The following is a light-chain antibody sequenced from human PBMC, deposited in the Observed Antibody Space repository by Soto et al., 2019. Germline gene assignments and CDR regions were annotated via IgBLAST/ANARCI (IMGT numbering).Light chain of an antibody. J-gene: IGLJ1*01. CDR3: SSYTSSSLGV. Sequence: QSALTQPASVSGSPGQSITFSCTGTSSDVGGYNYVSWYQQHPGKAPKLMIYDVSNRPSGVSNRFSGSKSGNTASLTISGLQAEDEADYYCSSYTSSSLGVFGTGTKVTVL. CDR2: DVS. V-gene: IGLV2-14*01. CDR1: SSDVGGYNY.